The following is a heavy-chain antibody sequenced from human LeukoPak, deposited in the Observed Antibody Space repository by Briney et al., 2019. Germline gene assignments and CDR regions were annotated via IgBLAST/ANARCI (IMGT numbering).Heavy chain of an antibody. CDR3: ARGIAAAGLDY. V-gene: IGHV3-13*01. D-gene: IGHD6-13*01. CDR1: GFTFDDYG. Sequence: GGSLRLSCAASGFTFDDYGMSWVRQAPGKGLEWVSAIGTAGDTYYPGSVKGRFTISRENAKNSLYLQMNSLRAGDTAVYYCARGIAAAGLDYWGQGTLVTVSS. J-gene: IGHJ4*02. CDR2: IGTAGDT.